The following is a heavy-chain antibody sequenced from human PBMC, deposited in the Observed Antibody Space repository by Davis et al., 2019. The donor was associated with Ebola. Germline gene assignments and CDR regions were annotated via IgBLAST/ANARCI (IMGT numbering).Heavy chain of an antibody. D-gene: IGHD1-26*01. CDR3: GRGGWDGIDI. J-gene: IGHJ3*02. V-gene: IGHV1-2*02. Sequence: ASVKVSCKASGYTFTGYFIHWVRQAPGQGLEWMGWINPNSGGTMYAQKFKGRVTMTRDTSISTAYMDLSRLRSDDTAVYYCGRGGWDGIDIWGRGTMVTVSS. CDR1: GYTFTGYF. CDR2: INPNSGGT.